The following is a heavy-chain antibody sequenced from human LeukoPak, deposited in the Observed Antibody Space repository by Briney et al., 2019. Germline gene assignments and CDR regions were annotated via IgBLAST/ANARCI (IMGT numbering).Heavy chain of an antibody. D-gene: IGHD3-3*01. CDR3: ARVGLRFLEWLSYYMDV. CDR1: GYTFTSYG. Sequence: GASVKVSCKASGYTFTSYGISWVRQAPGQGLEWMGWISAYNGNTNYAQKLQGRVTMTTDTSTSTAYMELRSLRSDDTAVYYCARVGLRFLEWLSYYMDVWGKGTTVTVSS. CDR2: ISAYNGNT. J-gene: IGHJ6*03. V-gene: IGHV1-18*01.